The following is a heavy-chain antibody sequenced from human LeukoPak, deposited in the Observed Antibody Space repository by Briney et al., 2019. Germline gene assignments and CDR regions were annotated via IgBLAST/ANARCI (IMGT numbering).Heavy chain of an antibody. Sequence: ASVKVSCKVSGYTLTELSMHWVRQAPGKGLERMGGFDPEDGETIYAQKFQGRVTMTEDTSTDTAYMEVSSLRSEDTAVYYCATGPYGMITFGGVTTIDYWGQGTLVTVSS. V-gene: IGHV1-24*01. D-gene: IGHD3-16*01. J-gene: IGHJ4*02. CDR1: GYTLTELS. CDR3: ATGPYGMITFGGVTTIDY. CDR2: FDPEDGET.